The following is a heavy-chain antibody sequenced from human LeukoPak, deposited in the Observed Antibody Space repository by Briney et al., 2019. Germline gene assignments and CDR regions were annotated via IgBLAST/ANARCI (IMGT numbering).Heavy chain of an antibody. CDR1: GFTFSSYG. V-gene: IGHV3-33*01. CDR3: ARDTPDAFDI. CDR2: IWYDGSNE. J-gene: IGHJ3*02. Sequence: GGSLRLSCAASGFTFSSYGMHWVRQAPGKGLEWVAVIWYDGSNEYYADSVRGRFTISRDNSKNTLYLQMNSLRAEDTAVYYCARDTPDAFDIWGQGTMVTVSS. D-gene: IGHD2-15*01.